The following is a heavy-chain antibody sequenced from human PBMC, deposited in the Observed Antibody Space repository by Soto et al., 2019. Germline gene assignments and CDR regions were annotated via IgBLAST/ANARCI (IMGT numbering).Heavy chain of an antibody. V-gene: IGHV3-48*02. CDR2: ISSTGGTI. CDR3: ARSFSSAPRISDY. J-gene: IGHJ4*02. D-gene: IGHD3-22*01. Sequence: EVQLVESGGGLVQPGGSLRLSCAASGFTFSTYTMNWVRQAPGKGLEWVSYISSTGGTIYADSVKGRFTISRDNAKNSLYLQMNSLRDEDTAVYYCARSFSSAPRISDYWGQGTLVTVSP. CDR1: GFTFSTYT.